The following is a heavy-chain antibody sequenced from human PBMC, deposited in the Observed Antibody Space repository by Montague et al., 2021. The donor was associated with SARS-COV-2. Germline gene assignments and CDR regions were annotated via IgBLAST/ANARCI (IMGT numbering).Heavy chain of an antibody. J-gene: IGHJ4*02. CDR2: IYYSGST. V-gene: IGHV4-59*01. CDR1: GGSISSNY. D-gene: IGHD3-10*01. Sequence: SETLSLTCTVSGGSISSNYWSWIRQPPGKGLEWIGYIYYSGSTNYNPSLKSRVTISVDTSKNQFSLKLSSVTAADTAVYYCARVKRCYYYGVGVSAHFAYWGQGTLVTVSS. CDR3: ARVKRCYYYGVGVSAHFAY.